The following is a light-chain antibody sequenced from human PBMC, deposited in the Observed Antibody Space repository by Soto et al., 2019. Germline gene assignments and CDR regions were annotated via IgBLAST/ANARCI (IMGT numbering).Light chain of an antibody. Sequence: QSALTQPASVSGSPGQSITISCTGTSSDVGGYNFVSWYQQHPGKAPRLMIFDVNNRPSGVSTRFSGSKSGNTASLTISGLQAEDEADYYCCSYSGSNTIVVFGGGTKRPS. V-gene: IGLV2-14*03. CDR3: CSYSGSNTIVV. CDR2: DVN. CDR1: SSDVGGYNF. J-gene: IGLJ2*01.